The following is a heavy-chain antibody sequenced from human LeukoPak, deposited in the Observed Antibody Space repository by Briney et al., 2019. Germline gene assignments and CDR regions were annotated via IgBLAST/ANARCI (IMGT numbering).Heavy chain of an antibody. J-gene: IGHJ3*02. CDR1: GYTFTSYG. D-gene: IGHD3-9*01. CDR2: ISAYNGNT. Sequence: GASVKVSCKASGYTFTSYGISWVRQAPGQGLERMGWISAYNGNTNYAQKLQGRVTMTTDTSTSTAYMELRSLRSDDTAVYYCAREHYDILTGYPSDAFDIWGQGTMVTVSS. CDR3: AREHYDILTGYPSDAFDI. V-gene: IGHV1-18*01.